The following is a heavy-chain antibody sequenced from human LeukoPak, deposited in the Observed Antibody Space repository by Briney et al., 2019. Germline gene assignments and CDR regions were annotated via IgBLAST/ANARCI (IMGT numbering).Heavy chain of an antibody. CDR2: IWYDGTNK. CDR3: ASSYYDILTGPTELNY. CDR1: GFSFSNYV. D-gene: IGHD3-9*01. J-gene: IGHJ4*01. Sequence: AGGSLRLSCAASGFSFSNYVMHWVRQAPGKGLEWVALIWYDGTNKYYADSVKGRFTVSRDNSKNTLFLQMNRLRVEDTAVYYCASSYYDILTGPTELNYWGQGTLVTVSS. V-gene: IGHV3-33*01.